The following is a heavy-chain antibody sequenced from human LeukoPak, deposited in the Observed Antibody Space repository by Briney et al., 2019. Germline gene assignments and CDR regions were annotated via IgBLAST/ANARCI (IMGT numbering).Heavy chain of an antibody. D-gene: IGHD1-14*01. Sequence: PSETLSLTCAIYGGSFSDYNWSWIRQPPGKGLEWIGEINHSGSTNYNPSLQSRVTMSLDTSKNQFSLKVTSVTAADTALYLCARGQNSLYGNRYYYYMDVWGKGTTVTVSS. CDR2: INHSGST. V-gene: IGHV4-34*01. CDR1: GGSFSDYN. CDR3: ARGQNSLYGNRYYYYMDV. J-gene: IGHJ6*03.